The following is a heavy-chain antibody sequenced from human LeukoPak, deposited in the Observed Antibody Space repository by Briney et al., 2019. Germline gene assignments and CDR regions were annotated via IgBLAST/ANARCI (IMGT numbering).Heavy chain of an antibody. J-gene: IGHJ4*02. Sequence: GGSLRLSCAASGFTFSDYCMSWIRQAPGKGLEWVSYISSSSSYTNYADSVKGRFTISRDNAKNSLYLQMNSLRAEDTAVYYCARDQGWGYYGSGSYVDYWGQGTLVTVSS. CDR3: ARDQGWGYYGSGSYVDY. D-gene: IGHD3-10*01. CDR2: ISSSSSYT. CDR1: GFTFSDYC. V-gene: IGHV3-11*05.